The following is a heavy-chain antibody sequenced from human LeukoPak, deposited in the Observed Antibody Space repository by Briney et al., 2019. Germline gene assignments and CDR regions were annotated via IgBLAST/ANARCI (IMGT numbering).Heavy chain of an antibody. V-gene: IGHV4-61*02. Sequence: PSQTLSLTCTVSGGSISSGDYYWSWIRQPAGKGLEWIGRIYTSGSTNYNPSLKSRVTISVDTSKNQFSLKVNSVTAADTAVYYCATGMGYSGNSALDYWGQGTLVTVSS. D-gene: IGHD4-23*01. CDR2: IYTSGST. CDR1: GGSISSGDYY. CDR3: ATGMGYSGNSALDY. J-gene: IGHJ4*02.